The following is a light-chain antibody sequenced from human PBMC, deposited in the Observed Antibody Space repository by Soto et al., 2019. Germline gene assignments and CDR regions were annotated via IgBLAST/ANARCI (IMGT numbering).Light chain of an antibody. V-gene: IGLV2-14*01. CDR3: SSYTSSRTLV. J-gene: IGLJ1*01. CDR2: DVS. Sequence: QSVLTQPASVSGSPGQSITISCTGTSSVVGNYNYVSWYQQHPGKAPKLMIYDVSNRPSGVSNRFSGSKSGNTASLTISGLQAEDEADYYCSSYTSSRTLVFGTGTKVTVL. CDR1: SSVVGNYNY.